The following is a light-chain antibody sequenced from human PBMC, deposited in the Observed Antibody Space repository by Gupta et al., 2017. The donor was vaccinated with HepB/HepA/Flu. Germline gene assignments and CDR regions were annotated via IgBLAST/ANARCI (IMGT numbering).Light chain of an antibody. CDR1: SSDVGGYNY. Sequence: ALTQPASVSVSPGQSITISCTGTSSDVGGYNYVSWYQQHPGKAPKLMIYDVSNRPAGVSNRFSGSKSGNTASLTISGLQDEDEDDYYCSTYTSSSSVVFGGGTKLTVL. CDR3: STYTSSSSVV. J-gene: IGLJ2*01. CDR2: DVS. V-gene: IGLV2-14*03.